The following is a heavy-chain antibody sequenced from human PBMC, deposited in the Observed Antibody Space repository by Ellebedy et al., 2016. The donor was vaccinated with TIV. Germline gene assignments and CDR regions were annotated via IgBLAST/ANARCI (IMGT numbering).Heavy chain of an antibody. V-gene: IGHV1-8*01. CDR2: MNPNSGNT. CDR3: ARAPFYRTNDLDY. CDR1: GYTFTSYD. Sequence: ASVKVSRXASGYTFTSYDINWVRQATGQGLEWMGWMNPNSGNTGYAQKFQGRVTMTRNTSISTAYMELSSLRSEDTAVYYCARAPFYRTNDLDYWGQGTLVTVSS. J-gene: IGHJ4*02. D-gene: IGHD1-1*01.